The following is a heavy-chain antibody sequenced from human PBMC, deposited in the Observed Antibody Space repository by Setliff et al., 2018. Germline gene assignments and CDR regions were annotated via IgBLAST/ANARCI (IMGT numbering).Heavy chain of an antibody. CDR3: ARRETYYNFWSGYYAY. CDR2: IYHSGST. V-gene: IGHV4-4*02. D-gene: IGHD3-3*01. CDR1: GGSISSSNW. Sequence: PSETLSLTCAVSGGSISSSNWWSWVRQPPGKGLEWIGEIYHSGSTNYNPSLKSRVTISVDTSKNQFSLNLVSLTAADTAVYYCARRETYYNFWSGYYAYWGQGTLVTVSS. J-gene: IGHJ4*02.